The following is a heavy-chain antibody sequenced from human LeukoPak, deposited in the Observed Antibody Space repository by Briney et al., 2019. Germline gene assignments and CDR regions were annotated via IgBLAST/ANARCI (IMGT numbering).Heavy chain of an antibody. Sequence: PSETLSLTCTVSGGSISSYYWNWIRQPPGKGLEWIGYIYYSGTTNYNPSLKSRVSMSVDTSKNQFSLKLSSVTAADTAVYYCARGAMQEMFDYWGQGTLVTVSS. D-gene: IGHD5-24*01. CDR3: ARGAMQEMFDY. CDR1: GGSISSYY. V-gene: IGHV4-59*01. J-gene: IGHJ4*02. CDR2: IYYSGTT.